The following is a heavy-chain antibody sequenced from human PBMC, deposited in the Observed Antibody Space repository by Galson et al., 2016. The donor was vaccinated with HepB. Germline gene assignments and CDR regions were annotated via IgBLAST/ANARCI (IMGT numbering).Heavy chain of an antibody. V-gene: IGHV1-69*06. J-gene: IGHJ6*02. CDR1: GGTFSSYA. Sequence: SVKVSCKASGGTFSSYAISWVRQAPGQGLEWMGGINPIFGTTNYAQKFQGRVTITGDKSTSTAYMELTSLRSEDTAVYYCARTHYDCSNNNCYLPDYYYYGMDVWGQGTTVTVSS. CDR3: ARTHYDCSNNNCYLPDYYYYGMDV. CDR2: INPIFGTT. D-gene: IGHD2-2*01.